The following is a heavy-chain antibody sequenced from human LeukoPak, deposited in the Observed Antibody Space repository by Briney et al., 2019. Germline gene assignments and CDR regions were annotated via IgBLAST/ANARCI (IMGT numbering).Heavy chain of an antibody. CDR2: INPDGSDQ. Sequence: GGSLRLSCAASGFSFSNYWMTWVRQASGKGLEWVATINPDGSDQDYVDFVKGRFTISRDNAKNSLYLQMNSLRAEDTAVCYCARDLDYWGQGTLVTVSS. CDR3: ARDLDY. CDR1: GFSFSNYW. V-gene: IGHV3-7*04. J-gene: IGHJ4*02.